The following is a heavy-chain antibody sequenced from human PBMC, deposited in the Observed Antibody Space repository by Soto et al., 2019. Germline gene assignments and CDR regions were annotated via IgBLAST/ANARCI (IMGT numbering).Heavy chain of an antibody. D-gene: IGHD2-2*01. CDR2: IAYDGSNK. Sequence: GGSLRLSCAASGFTFSSYIMYWVRQAPGKGLEWVAVIAYDGSNKYYADSVKGRFTISRDNSKNTLYLQMNSLRAGDTAVYYCARVSGYCTSISCRAPNYYYGMDVWGQGTTVTVSS. J-gene: IGHJ6*02. V-gene: IGHV3-30-3*01. CDR1: GFTFSSYI. CDR3: ARVSGYCTSISCRAPNYYYGMDV.